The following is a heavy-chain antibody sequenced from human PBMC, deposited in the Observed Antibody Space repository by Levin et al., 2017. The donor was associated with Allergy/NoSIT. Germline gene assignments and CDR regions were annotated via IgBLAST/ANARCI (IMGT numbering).Heavy chain of an antibody. CDR1: GFTFSSFG. V-gene: IGHV3-30*03. CDR3: ARDNYDTSTAYHGNPGY. J-gene: IGHJ4*02. Sequence: GESLKISCAASGFTFSSFGMHWVRQAPGKGLEWLAVTLYDGNYKEYADSVKGRFTISRDNSKNMLYLQMDGLRAEDTAIYYCARDNYDTSTAYHGNPGYWGQGTLVTVSS. CDR2: TLYDGNYK. D-gene: IGHD3-9*01.